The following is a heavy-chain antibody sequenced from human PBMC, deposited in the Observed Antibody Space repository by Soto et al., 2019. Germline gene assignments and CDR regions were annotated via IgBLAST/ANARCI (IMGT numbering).Heavy chain of an antibody. J-gene: IGHJ4*02. CDR3: VKVPGPGEHDF. D-gene: IGHD3-16*01. V-gene: IGHV3-15*07. CDR1: GVVFDKTW. Sequence: EVWLVESGGDLVNSGGSLRLSCAVSGVVFDKTWMNWVRQAPGKGLEWVGRIKSKADGLTTDYAAPVRGRFTISRDDSRNILYLQMNSLVPEDTGMYDCVKVPGPGEHDFWGRGTLVTVSS. CDR2: IKSKADGLTT.